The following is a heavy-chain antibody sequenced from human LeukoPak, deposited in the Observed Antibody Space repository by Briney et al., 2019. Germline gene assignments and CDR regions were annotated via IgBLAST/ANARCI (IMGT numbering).Heavy chain of an antibody. D-gene: IGHD6-19*01. V-gene: IGHV3-23*01. CDR2: ISGSGGST. CDR1: GFSFSSYA. Sequence: PGGSLRLSCASSGFSFSSYAMNWVRQAPGKGLEWVSAISGSGGSTSYAVSVKARFTISRDNSKNTLFQQMNSLRAEDTAVYYCAKDAERVAVTGHLDYWGQGTLVTVSS. J-gene: IGHJ4*02. CDR3: AKDAERVAVTGHLDY.